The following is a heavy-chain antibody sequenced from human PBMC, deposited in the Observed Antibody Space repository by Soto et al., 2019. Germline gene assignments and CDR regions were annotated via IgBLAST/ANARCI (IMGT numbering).Heavy chain of an antibody. CDR1: GGSFSGYY. V-gene: IGHV4-34*01. CDR3: ARVRIQLWFDYYYGMDV. D-gene: IGHD5-18*01. CDR2: INHSGST. Sequence: SETLSLTCAVYGGSFSGYYWSWIRQPPGKGLEWIGEINHSGSTNYNPSLKSRVTISVDTSKNQFSLKLSSVTAADTAVYYCARVRIQLWFDYYYGMDVWGQGATVTVSS. J-gene: IGHJ6*02.